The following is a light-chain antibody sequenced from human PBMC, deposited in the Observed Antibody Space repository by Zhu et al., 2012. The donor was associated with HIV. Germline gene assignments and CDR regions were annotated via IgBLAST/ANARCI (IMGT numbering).Light chain of an antibody. CDR1: QTVDKNY. J-gene: IGKJ4*01. V-gene: IGKV3-20*01. CDR2: GAS. Sequence: EIVMTQSPAILSVSPGERATLSCRASQTVDKNYVAWYQKKIGQPPRILIYGASTRATGIPDRFSGGGSGADFSLTISRLEPEDFAVYYCQQYGRSPLTFGGGTRVEXK. CDR3: QQYGRSPLT.